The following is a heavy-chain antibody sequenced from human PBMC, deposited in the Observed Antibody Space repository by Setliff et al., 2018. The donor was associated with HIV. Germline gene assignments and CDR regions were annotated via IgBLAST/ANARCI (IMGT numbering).Heavy chain of an antibody. Sequence: PGGSLRLSCAASGFTLSNYWMHWVRQAPGKGLVWVSRINSDGSSSSYADSVKGRFTISRDNAKNTLYLQMNSLRAEDTAVYYCALTPYSSSSLSYWGQGNLVTVSS. V-gene: IGHV3-74*01. CDR2: INSDGSSS. CDR1: GFTLSNYW. D-gene: IGHD6-6*01. J-gene: IGHJ4*02. CDR3: ALTPYSSSSLSY.